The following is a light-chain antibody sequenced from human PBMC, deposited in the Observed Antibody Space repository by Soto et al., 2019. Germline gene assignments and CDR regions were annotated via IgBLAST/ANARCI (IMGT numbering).Light chain of an antibody. CDR1: QSVSSY. Sequence: EIVLTQSPATLSLSPGERATLSCRASQSVSSYLAWYQQKPGQAPRLLIYDASNRATGIPARFSGSGSGTGVTFPISSLEPEDFAVYYCQQRSNWPLTFGGGTKVEIK. V-gene: IGKV3-11*01. CDR2: DAS. J-gene: IGKJ4*01. CDR3: QQRSNWPLT.